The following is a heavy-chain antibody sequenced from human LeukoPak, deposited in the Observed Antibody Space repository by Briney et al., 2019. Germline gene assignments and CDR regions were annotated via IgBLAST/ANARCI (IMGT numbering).Heavy chain of an antibody. D-gene: IGHD4-17*01. Sequence: ASVKVSCKASGYTFTSYDINWVRLATGQGLEWMGWMNPNSGNTGYAQKFQGRVTMTRDTSTSTAYMELSSLRSEDTAVYYCARRGGPPDYGDLFDYWGQGTLVTVSS. V-gene: IGHV1-8*01. J-gene: IGHJ4*02. CDR1: GYTFTSYD. CDR3: ARRGGPPDYGDLFDY. CDR2: MNPNSGNT.